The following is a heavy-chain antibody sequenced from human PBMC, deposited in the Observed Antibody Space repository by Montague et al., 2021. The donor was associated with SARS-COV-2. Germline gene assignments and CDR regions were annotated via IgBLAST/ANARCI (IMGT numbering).Heavy chain of an antibody. D-gene: IGHD6-13*01. V-gene: IGHV4-39*07. CDR3: ARVGRQQLVRLSGMDV. J-gene: IGHJ6*02. CDR2: TYYSGST. CDR1: GGSISSSSYY. Sequence: SETLSLTCTVSGGSISSSSYYWGWIRQPPGKGLEWIGSTYYSGSTYYXPSLKSRVTISVDMSKDQFSLKLSSVTAADTAVYYCARVGRQQLVRLSGMDVWGQGTTVTVSS.